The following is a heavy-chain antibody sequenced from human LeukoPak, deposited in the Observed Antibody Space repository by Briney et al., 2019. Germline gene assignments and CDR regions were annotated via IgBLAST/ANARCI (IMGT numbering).Heavy chain of an antibody. J-gene: IGHJ4*02. CDR2: ISGSGGST. V-gene: IGHV3-23*01. CDR3: AKDKGTYYDFWSGYSYYFDY. CDR1: GFTFSSYA. Sequence: GGSLRLSCAASGFTFSSYAMSWVRQAPGKGLEWVSAISGSGGSTYYADSVKGRFTISRDNSKNTLYLQMNSLRAEDTAVYYCAKDKGTYYDFWSGYSYYFDYWGQGTLVTVSS. D-gene: IGHD3-3*01.